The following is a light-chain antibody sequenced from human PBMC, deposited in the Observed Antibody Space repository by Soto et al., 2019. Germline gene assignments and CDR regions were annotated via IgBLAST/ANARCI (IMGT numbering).Light chain of an antibody. Sequence: EIVLTQSPATLSLSPGERATLSFRASQSVSSYLAWYQQKPGQAPRLLIYDASNRATGIPARFSGSGSGTDFTLTISSLEPEDFAVYYCPQRSNSITCGQGTRLEIK. CDR1: QSVSSY. CDR2: DAS. J-gene: IGKJ5*01. V-gene: IGKV3-11*01. CDR3: PQRSNSIT.